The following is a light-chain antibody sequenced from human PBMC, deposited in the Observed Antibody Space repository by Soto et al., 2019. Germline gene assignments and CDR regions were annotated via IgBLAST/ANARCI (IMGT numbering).Light chain of an antibody. CDR1: STDVGDYKY. CDR3: SSLAGGTLV. Sequence: QSALTQPPSASGSPGQSVTISCTGTSTDVGDYKYVFWYQQHPGKAPKLLIYEVNKRPSGVPDRFSGSKSGNTASLTVSGLQAEDEADYSCSSLAGGTLVFGGGTKLTVL. J-gene: IGLJ2*01. V-gene: IGLV2-8*01. CDR2: EVN.